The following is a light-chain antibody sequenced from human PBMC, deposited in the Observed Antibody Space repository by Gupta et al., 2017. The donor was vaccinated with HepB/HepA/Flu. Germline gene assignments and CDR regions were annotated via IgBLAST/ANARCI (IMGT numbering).Light chain of an antibody. CDR1: QSISSY. Sequence: IQMTQSPSSLSASVGDRVTITCLASQSISSYLNWYQRKPGKAPKLLIYAASSSQSGVPSRFSGSGSGTDFTLTISKLEPEDFATYYCQQCYSTPWTFGHGTKVDIK. V-gene: IGKV1-39*01. CDR2: AAS. J-gene: IGKJ3*01. CDR3: QQCYSTPWT.